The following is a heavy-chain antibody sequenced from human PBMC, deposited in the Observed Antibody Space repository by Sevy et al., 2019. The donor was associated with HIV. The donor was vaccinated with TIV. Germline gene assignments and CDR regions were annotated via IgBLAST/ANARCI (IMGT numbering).Heavy chain of an antibody. D-gene: IGHD3-10*01. Sequence: SETLSLTCAVYGGSFRGYYWSWIRQPPGKGLEWIGEINQSGSTNYNPSIRSRVTISVDTSKNQFSLKLSSVTAADTAVYYCAGGAGFGELGYWGQGTLVTVSS. V-gene: IGHV4-34*01. J-gene: IGHJ4*02. CDR3: AGGAGFGELGY. CDR1: GGSFRGYY. CDR2: INQSGST.